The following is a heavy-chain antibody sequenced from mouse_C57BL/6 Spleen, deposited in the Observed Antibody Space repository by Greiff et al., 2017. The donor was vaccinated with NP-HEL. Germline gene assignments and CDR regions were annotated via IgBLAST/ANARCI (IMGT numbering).Heavy chain of an antibody. D-gene: IGHD4-1*01. CDR3: ARSGELGRGWYFDV. CDR1: GYAFSSSW. V-gene: IGHV1-82*01. CDR2: IYPGDGDT. Sequence: VQLQQSGPELVKPGASVKISCKASGYAFSSSWMNWVKQRPGKGLEWIGRIYPGDGDTNYNGKFKGKATLTADKSSSTAYMQLSSLTSEDSAVYFCARSGELGRGWYFDVWGTGTTVTVSS. J-gene: IGHJ1*03.